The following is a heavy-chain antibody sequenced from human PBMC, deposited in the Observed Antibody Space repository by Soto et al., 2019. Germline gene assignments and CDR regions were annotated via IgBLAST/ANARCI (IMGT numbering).Heavy chain of an antibody. D-gene: IGHD5-12*01. CDR3: ARARGYSGYVQYNWFDP. Sequence: SSETLSLTCTVSGGSISSYYWSWIRQPPGKGLEWIGYIYYSGSTNYNPSLKSRVTISVDTSKNQFSLKLSSVTAADTAVYYCARARGYSGYVQYNWFDPWGQGTLVTVSS. V-gene: IGHV4-59*01. J-gene: IGHJ5*02. CDR1: GGSISSYY. CDR2: IYYSGST.